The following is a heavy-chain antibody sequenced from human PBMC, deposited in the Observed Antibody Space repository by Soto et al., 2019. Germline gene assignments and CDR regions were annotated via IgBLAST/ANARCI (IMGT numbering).Heavy chain of an antibody. Sequence: PGGSLSLSCAASGFTFSGSAMHWVRQASGKGLEWVGRIRSKANSYATAYAASVKGRFTISRDDSKNTAYLQMNSLKTEDTAVYYCTRPERDDFWSFDYWGQGTLVTVSS. CDR1: GFTFSGSA. CDR3: TRPERDDFWSFDY. CDR2: IRSKANSYAT. V-gene: IGHV3-73*01. J-gene: IGHJ4*02. D-gene: IGHD3-3*01.